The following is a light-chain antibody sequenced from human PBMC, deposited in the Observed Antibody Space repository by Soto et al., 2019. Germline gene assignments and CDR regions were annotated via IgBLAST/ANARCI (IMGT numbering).Light chain of an antibody. V-gene: IGLV7-46*01. CDR3: LLSYSAIGV. Sequence: QTVVTQEPSLTVSPGGTVTLTCGSSTGAVTSGHYPYWFQQKPGQAPRTLIFDTSNKHSYTPARFSGSLLGGKAALTLSGAQPEDEADHYCLLSYSAIGVFGGGTKLTVL. CDR1: TGAVTSGHY. CDR2: DTS. J-gene: IGLJ2*01.